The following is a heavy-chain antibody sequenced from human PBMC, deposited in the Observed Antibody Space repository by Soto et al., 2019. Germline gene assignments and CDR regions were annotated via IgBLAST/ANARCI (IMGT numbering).Heavy chain of an antibody. CDR1: GGTFSNSA. Sequence: QVQLDQSGAEVKKPGSSVKLSCKASGGTFSNSAISWVRQAPGQGLEWMGGIMPIFRTPDYAPKFQARVTITPDESSRTAYMELSGLKPDDTAVYYCARDKDRLQLGGNYYSILDVWGQGTTVTVSS. D-gene: IGHD2-2*01. CDR2: IMPIFRTP. CDR3: ARDKDRLQLGGNYYSILDV. J-gene: IGHJ6*02. V-gene: IGHV1-69*05.